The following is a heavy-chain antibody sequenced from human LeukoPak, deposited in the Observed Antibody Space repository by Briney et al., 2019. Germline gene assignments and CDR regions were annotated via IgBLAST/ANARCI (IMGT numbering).Heavy chain of an antibody. V-gene: IGHV3-23*01. J-gene: IGHJ4*02. CDR3: ASPPLRYFDWLFAGY. CDR2: ISGSGGST. CDR1: GFTFSGYA. Sequence: GGSLRLSCAASGFTFSGYAMSWVRQAPGKGLEWVSAISGSGGSTYYADSVKGRFTISRDNSKNTLYLQMNSLRAEDTAVYYCASPPLRYFDWLFAGYWGQGTLVTVSS. D-gene: IGHD3-9*01.